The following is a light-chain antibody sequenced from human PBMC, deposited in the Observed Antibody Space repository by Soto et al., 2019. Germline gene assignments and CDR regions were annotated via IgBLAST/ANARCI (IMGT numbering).Light chain of an antibody. CDR2: YDS. V-gene: IGLV3-21*04. CDR3: RVWDSSSDHYV. Sequence: SYELTQPPSVSVAPGKTARITCGGTNIGSKSVHWYQQKPGQAPVLVIYYDSDRPSGIPERFSGSNSGNPATLTISRVEAGDEADYYCRVWDSSSDHYVFGTGTKLTVL. J-gene: IGLJ1*01. CDR1: NIGSKS.